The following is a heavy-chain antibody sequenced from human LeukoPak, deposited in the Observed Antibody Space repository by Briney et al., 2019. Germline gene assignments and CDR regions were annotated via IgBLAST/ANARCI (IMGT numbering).Heavy chain of an antibody. D-gene: IGHD3-9*01. CDR1: GGSTSSYY. CDR2: IYYTGST. Sequence: SETLSLTCTVSGGSTSSYYWSWIRQPPGKGLEWIGYIYYTGSTNYNPSLKSRVSISVDTSKNQFSLKLSSVTAADTAVYYCARGGGYDILTGYYNVSDYWGQGTLVTVSS. J-gene: IGHJ4*02. V-gene: IGHV4-59*01. CDR3: ARGGGYDILTGYYNVSDY.